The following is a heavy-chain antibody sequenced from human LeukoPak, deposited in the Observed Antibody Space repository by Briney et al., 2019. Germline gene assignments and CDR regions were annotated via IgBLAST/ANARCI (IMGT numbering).Heavy chain of an antibody. V-gene: IGHV3-23*01. D-gene: IGHD3-3*01. CDR2: ISGSGGST. CDR1: GGSISSGGYY. Sequence: ETLSLTCTVSGGSISSGGYYWSWIRQAPGKGLEWVSAISGSGGSTYYADSVKGRFTISRDNSKNTLYLQMNSLRAEDTAVYYCAKGYDLGYWGQGPLVTVSS. CDR3: AKGYDLGY. J-gene: IGHJ4*02.